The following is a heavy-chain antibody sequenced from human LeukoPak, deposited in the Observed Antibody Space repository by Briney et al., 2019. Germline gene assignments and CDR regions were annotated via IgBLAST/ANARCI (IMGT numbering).Heavy chain of an antibody. CDR3: ARDGGSGYRDLNWFDP. D-gene: IGHD3-22*01. Sequence: GASVTVSCTASLYTFTAYYLHWVRQAPGQGLEWVGWINPNIVGRNYAQKFQGRVTMTRDTTLRTAHMELGRVRSVDTAVYYCARDGGSGYRDLNWFDPWGQGTLVTVSS. V-gene: IGHV1-2*02. J-gene: IGHJ5*02. CDR2: INPNIVGR. CDR1: LYTFTAYY.